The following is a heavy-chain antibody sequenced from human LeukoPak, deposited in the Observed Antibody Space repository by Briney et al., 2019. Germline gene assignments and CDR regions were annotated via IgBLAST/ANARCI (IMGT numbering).Heavy chain of an antibody. V-gene: IGHV4-59*08. J-gene: IGHJ4*02. CDR3: ARHDYYYPEAY. D-gene: IGHD2-21*02. CDR1: GGSISSYY. CDR2: IYYSGST. Sequence: SETLSLTCTVSGGSISSYYWSWIRQPAGKGLEWIGYIYYSGSTKYNPSLKSRVTISVDTSKNQFSLKLSSVTAADTAVYYCARHDYYYPEAYWGQGTLVTVSS.